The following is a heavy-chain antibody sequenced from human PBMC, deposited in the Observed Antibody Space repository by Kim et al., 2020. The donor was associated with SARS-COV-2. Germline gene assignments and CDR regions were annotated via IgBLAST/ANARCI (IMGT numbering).Heavy chain of an antibody. V-gene: IGHV7-4-1*02. J-gene: IGHJ5*02. CDR3: ARAPCGVEWGSSWYYSCWFDP. D-gene: IGHD6-13*01. Sequence: ASVKVSCKASGYTFTSYAMNWVRQAPGQGLEWMGWINTNTGNPTYAQGFTGRFVFSLDTSVSTAYLQISSLKAEDTAVYYCARAPCGVEWGSSWYYSCWFDPWGQGTLVTVSS. CDR2: INTNTGNP. CDR1: GYTFTSYA.